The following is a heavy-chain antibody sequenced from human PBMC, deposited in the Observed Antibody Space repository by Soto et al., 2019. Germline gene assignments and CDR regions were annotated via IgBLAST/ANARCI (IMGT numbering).Heavy chain of an antibody. CDR2: ISYDGSNK. CDR1: GFTFSSYG. V-gene: IGHV3-30*18. J-gene: IGHJ6*02. D-gene: IGHD6-19*01. CDR3: AKDLFLYSGGWYVPGPYYYGMDV. Sequence: QVQLVESGGGVVQPGRSLRLSCAASGFTFSSYGMHWVRQAPGKGLEWVAVISYDGSNKYYADSVKGRFTISRDNSQNPLYLQMNSLRGGYTAVYSCAKDLFLYSGGWYVPGPYYYGMDVWGQGATVTVSS.